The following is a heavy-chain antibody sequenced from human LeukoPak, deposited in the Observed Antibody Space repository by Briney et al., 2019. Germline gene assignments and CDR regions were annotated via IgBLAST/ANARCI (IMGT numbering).Heavy chain of an antibody. D-gene: IGHD3-9*01. CDR2: MSSSGSSI. V-gene: IGHV3-11*01. Sequence: GGSLRLSSAASGFTFGDAYMSWISQAPGKGLEWVSYMSSSGSSIYYADAVKGRFTISRDNAKNSLYLQMNRLRAEDTAVYYCARDLGLRPLNYFDYWGQGTLVTVSS. CDR3: ARDLGLRPLNYFDY. CDR1: GFTFGDAY. J-gene: IGHJ4*02.